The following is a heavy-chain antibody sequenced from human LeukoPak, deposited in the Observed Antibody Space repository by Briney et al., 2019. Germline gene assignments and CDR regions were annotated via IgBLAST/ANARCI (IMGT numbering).Heavy chain of an antibody. D-gene: IGHD3-10*01. CDR3: TREGTAEFYYYGMDV. V-gene: IGHV3-48*03. CDR2: ISSSGSTI. J-gene: IGHJ6*02. Sequence: PGGSLRLSCAASGFTFSSYEMNWVRQAPGKGLEWVSYISSSGSTIYYADSVKGRFTISRDNAKNSLYLQINSPRAEDTAVYYCTREGTAEFYYYGMDVWGQGTTVTVSS. CDR1: GFTFSSYE.